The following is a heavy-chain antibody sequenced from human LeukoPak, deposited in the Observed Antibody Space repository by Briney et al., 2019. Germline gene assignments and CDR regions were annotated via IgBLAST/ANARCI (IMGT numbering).Heavy chain of an antibody. V-gene: IGHV1-46*01. CDR3: ARETTAAGSFDY. D-gene: IGHD6-13*01. CDR2: TNPSGGST. CDR1: GYTFTSYY. Sequence: ASVKVSCKASGYTFTSYYMHWVRQAPGQGLEWMGITNPSGGSTSYAQKFQGRVTMTRDTSTSTVYMELSSLRSEDTAVYYCARETTAAGSFDYWGQGTLVTVSS. J-gene: IGHJ4*02.